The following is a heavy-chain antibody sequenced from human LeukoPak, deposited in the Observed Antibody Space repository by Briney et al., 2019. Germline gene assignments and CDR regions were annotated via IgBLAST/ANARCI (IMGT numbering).Heavy chain of an antibody. CDR1: DDPINSGVYY. CDR2: IYTSGTTT. D-gene: IGHD1-26*01. CDR3: ARAKKRSGRSRNFYLDV. V-gene: IGHV4-61*09. Sequence: SETLSLACTVSDDPINSGVYYWNWIRQPAGKGLEWIGHIYTSGTTTNSNPSLKSRVAISLDTSKNHFSLNLSSVTAADTAVYYCARAKKRSGRSRNFYLDVWGKGTTVTVSS. J-gene: IGHJ6*03.